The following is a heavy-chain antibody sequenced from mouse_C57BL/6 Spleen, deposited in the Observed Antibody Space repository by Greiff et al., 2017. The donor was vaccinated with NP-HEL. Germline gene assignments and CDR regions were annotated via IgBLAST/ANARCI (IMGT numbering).Heavy chain of an antibody. V-gene: IGHV1-69*01. Sequence: QVQLQQPGAELVMPGASVKLSCKASGYTFTSYWMHWVKQRPGQGLEWIGEIDPSDSYTNYNQKFKGKSTLTVDKSSSTAYMQLSSLTSEDSAVYYCARWNYGSSSFDYWGQGTTLTVSS. CDR2: IDPSDSYT. J-gene: IGHJ2*01. CDR1: GYTFTSYW. CDR3: ARWNYGSSSFDY. D-gene: IGHD1-1*01.